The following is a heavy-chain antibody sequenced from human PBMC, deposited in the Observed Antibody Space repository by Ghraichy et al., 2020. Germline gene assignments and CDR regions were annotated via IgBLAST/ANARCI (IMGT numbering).Heavy chain of an antibody. D-gene: IGHD4-17*01. CDR2: IYYSGST. V-gene: IGHV4-31*03. CDR1: GGSISSGGYY. J-gene: IGHJ3*02. CDR3: ARGQTNYGDEGSDAFDI. Sequence: SETLSLTCTVSGGSISSGGYYWSWIRQHPGKGLEWIGYIYYSGSTYYNPSLKSRVTISVDTSKNQFSLKLSSVTAADTAVYYCARGQTNYGDEGSDAFDIWGQGKMVTVSS.